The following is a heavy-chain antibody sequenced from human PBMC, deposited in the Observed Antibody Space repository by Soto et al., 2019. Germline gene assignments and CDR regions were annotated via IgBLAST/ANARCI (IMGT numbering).Heavy chain of an antibody. CDR1: GYSFTSYW. V-gene: IGHV5-10-1*01. Sequence: PGESLKISCKGSGYSFTSYWISWVRQMPGKGLEWMGRIDPSDSYTNYSPSFQGHVTISADKSISTAYLQWSSLKASDTAMYYCARLGSGSYHNPPSFDYWGQGTLVTVSS. D-gene: IGHD3-10*01. CDR3: ARLGSGSYHNPPSFDY. CDR2: IDPSDSYT. J-gene: IGHJ4*02.